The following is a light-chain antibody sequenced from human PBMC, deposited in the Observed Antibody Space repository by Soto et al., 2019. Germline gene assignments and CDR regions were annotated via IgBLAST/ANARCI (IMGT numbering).Light chain of an antibody. J-gene: IGKJ2*01. CDR1: QSISSN. CDR2: AAS. V-gene: IGKV1-39*01. CDR3: HQSYSPPYT. Sequence: EIQMTQSPSSLSVSVGDRVTITCRASQSISSNLNWYHQKPGKAPKSLIYAASSLQGAVPSRFRGGGCGTDFPLTISSLQPEAFVTYYCHQSYSPPYTFGQGTKLEIK.